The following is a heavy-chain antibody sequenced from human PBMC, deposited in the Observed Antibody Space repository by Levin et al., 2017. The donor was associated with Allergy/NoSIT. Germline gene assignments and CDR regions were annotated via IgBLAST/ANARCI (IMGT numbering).Heavy chain of an antibody. V-gene: IGHV3-11*05. CDR2: ISSSSSYT. Sequence: GGSLRLSCAASGFTFSDYYMSWIRQAPGKGLEWVSYISSSSSYTNYADSVKGRFTISRDNAKNSLYLQMNSLRAEDTAVYYCARDISGGDYGGYYYYMDVWGKGTTVTVSS. J-gene: IGHJ6*03. D-gene: IGHD4-23*01. CDR3: ARDISGGDYGGYYYYMDV. CDR1: GFTFSDYY.